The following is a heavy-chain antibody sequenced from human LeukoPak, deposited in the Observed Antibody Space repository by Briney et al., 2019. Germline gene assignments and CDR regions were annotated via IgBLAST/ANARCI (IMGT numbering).Heavy chain of an antibody. Sequence: GGSLRLSCAASGFTFSSYWMSWVRQAPGKGLEWVANMNRDGSEKNYVDSIKGRFTISRDNTANSLYLQMNSLRVEDTAVYYCARDGGIIRFGGQDVWGQGTTVIVS. V-gene: IGHV3-7*01. D-gene: IGHD3-16*01. J-gene: IGHJ6*02. CDR1: GFTFSSYW. CDR2: MNRDGSEK. CDR3: ARDGGIIRFGGQDV.